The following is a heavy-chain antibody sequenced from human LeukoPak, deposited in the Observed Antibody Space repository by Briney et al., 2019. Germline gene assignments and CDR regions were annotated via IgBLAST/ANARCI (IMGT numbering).Heavy chain of an antibody. J-gene: IGHJ4*02. Sequence: GASVKVSCKASGYTFTGYYMHWVRQAPGQGLEWMGWINPNSGGTNYARKFQGRVTMTRDTSISTAYMELSRLRSDDTAVYYCAREGGVPADRHFDYWGQGTLVTVSS. CDR3: AREGGVPADRHFDY. D-gene: IGHD2-2*01. CDR2: INPNSGGT. V-gene: IGHV1-2*02. CDR1: GYTFTGYY.